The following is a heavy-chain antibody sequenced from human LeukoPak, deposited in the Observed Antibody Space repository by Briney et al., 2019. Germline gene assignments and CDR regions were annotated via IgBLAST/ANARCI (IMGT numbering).Heavy chain of an antibody. CDR3: ARAPLYSSGWTNYFDY. J-gene: IGHJ4*02. D-gene: IGHD6-19*01. CDR2: IIPIFGTA. CDR1: GGTFSSYA. V-gene: IGHV1-69*06. Sequence: SVKVSCKASGGTFSSYAISWVRQAPEQGLEWMGGIIPIFGTANYAQKFQGRVTITADKSTSTAYMELSSLRSEDTAVYYCARAPLYSSGWTNYFDYWGQGTLVTVSS.